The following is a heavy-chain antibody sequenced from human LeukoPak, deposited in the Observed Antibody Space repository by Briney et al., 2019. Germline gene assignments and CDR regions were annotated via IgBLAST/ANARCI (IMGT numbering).Heavy chain of an antibody. J-gene: IGHJ3*02. D-gene: IGHD4-17*01. V-gene: IGHV1-69*13. CDR3: ARLSGDYVFNAFDI. CDR1: GDTFSSYA. CDR2: IIPIFGTP. Sequence: ASVKVSCKTSGDTFSSYAISWVRQAPGQGLEWMGGIIPIFGTPNYAQKFQGRVTITADESTRTVYMELSSLRAEDTAVYYCARLSGDYVFNAFDIWGQGTMVTVSS.